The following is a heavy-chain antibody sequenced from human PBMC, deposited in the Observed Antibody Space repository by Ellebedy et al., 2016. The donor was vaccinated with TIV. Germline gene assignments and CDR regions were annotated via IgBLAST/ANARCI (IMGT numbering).Heavy chain of an antibody. CDR1: GGSISSYY. D-gene: IGHD3-10*01. V-gene: IGHV4-4*07. Sequence: MPSETLSLTCTVSGGSISSYYWSWLRQPAGKGLEWIGRIYTSGNTNYNPSLKGRVSISVDTSKNQFSLKLRSVTAADTAVYYCAREDYYGSGSFDPRWFDPWGQGTLVTVSS. CDR3: AREDYYGSGSFDPRWFDP. J-gene: IGHJ5*02. CDR2: IYTSGNT.